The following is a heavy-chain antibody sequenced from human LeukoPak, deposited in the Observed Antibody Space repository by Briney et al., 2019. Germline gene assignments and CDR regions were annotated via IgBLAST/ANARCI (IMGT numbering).Heavy chain of an antibody. CDR2: IGNAGDT. CDR1: GFPFNMYD. V-gene: IGHV3-13*01. J-gene: IGHJ4*02. D-gene: IGHD2-2*01. CDR3: ARGRGSSGTDCFHDRLFDS. Sequence: PGGPLSLLCAACGFPFNMYDMHWVRQATGKGLVWVSSIGNAGDTYYPDSVKGRFTISRENAKNSLYLQMNSLKAGDTAVYYCARGRGSSGTDCFHDRLFDSWGQGTLVTVSS.